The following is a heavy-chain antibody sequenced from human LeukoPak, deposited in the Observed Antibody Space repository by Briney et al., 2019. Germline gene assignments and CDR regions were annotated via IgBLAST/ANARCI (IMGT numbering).Heavy chain of an antibody. CDR2: INQDGTEK. CDR3: AKLAKYFYGAETFYFFEH. J-gene: IGHJ4*02. V-gene: IGHV3-7*01. CDR1: GFSFTTYW. Sequence: GGSLRLSCAASGFSFTTYWMSWVRQAQGKGLEWVANINQDGTEKYYVESVKGRFTISRDNGKNSLYLQMNGPRVEDTAVYYCAKLAKYFYGAETFYFFEHWGQGTPVTASS. D-gene: IGHD3-10*01.